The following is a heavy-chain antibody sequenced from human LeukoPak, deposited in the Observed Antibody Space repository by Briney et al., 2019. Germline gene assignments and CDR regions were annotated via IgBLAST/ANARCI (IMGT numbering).Heavy chain of an antibody. Sequence: SETLSLTCSVSGGPLSSYHWSWTRQPAGKGLEWIGRIYTRGSATYNPSLKSRDHMSVDTSKNQFSLKLSSVPAADTAVYYCARDQDPYDFWSGFSSIHYYGMDVWGQGTTVTVSS. CDR3: ARDQDPYDFWSGFSSIHYYGMDV. J-gene: IGHJ6*02. CDR1: GGPLSSYH. CDR2: IYTRGSA. V-gene: IGHV4-4*07. D-gene: IGHD3-3*01.